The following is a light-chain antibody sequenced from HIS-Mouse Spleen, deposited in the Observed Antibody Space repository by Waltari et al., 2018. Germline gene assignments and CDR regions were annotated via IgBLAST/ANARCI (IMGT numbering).Light chain of an antibody. CDR1: AVPKKY. V-gene: IGLV3-10*01. Sequence: SYELTQPPSASVSTGQPARITGSGDAVPKKYAHWYQQKSGQAPVLVIYEDSKRPSGIPERFSGSSSGTMATLTISGAQVEDEADYYCYSTDSSGNHRVFGGGTKLTVL. CDR3: YSTDSSGNHRV. J-gene: IGLJ2*01. CDR2: EDS.